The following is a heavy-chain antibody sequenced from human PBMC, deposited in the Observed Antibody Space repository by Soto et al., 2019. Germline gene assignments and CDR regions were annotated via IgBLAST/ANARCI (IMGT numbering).Heavy chain of an antibody. D-gene: IGHD3-3*01. CDR1: EFSFSTSGVC. V-gene: IGHV2-70*01. Sequence: SGPWLVNPTQTLRLTCTFSEFSFSTSGVCVSWIRQPPGKALEWLALIDWDDDKYYSTSLKTRLSISKDTSKNQVVLTMTNMDPVDTATYYCARIHLGLLGVVIIDFCGKGTLVTVST. CDR2: IDWDDDK. J-gene: IGHJ4*02. CDR3: ARIHLGLLGVVIIDF.